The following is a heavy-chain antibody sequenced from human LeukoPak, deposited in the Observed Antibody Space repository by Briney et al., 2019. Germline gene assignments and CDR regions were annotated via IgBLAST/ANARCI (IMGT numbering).Heavy chain of an antibody. CDR3: ARHPLTYYYDSSGWVDY. CDR1: GGSFSGYY. Sequence: PSETLSLTCAVYGGSFSGYYWSWIRQPPGKGLEWIGEINHSGSTNYNPSLKSRVTISVDTSKNQFSLKLSSVTAADTAVYYCARHPLTYYYDSSGWVDYWGQGTLVTVSS. D-gene: IGHD3-22*01. J-gene: IGHJ4*02. V-gene: IGHV4-34*01. CDR2: INHSGST.